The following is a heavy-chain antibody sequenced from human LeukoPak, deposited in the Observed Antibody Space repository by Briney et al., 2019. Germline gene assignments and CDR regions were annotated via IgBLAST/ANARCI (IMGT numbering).Heavy chain of an antibody. J-gene: IGHJ3*02. CDR3: AREIPPDAFDI. CDR1: GFPFVTYT. Sequence: PGGSLRLSCAASGFPFVTYTMNWVRQAPGKGLEWVSSLSPDYKYIFYAESVKGRFTIFRDNAKNSLYLQMNSLRADDTAIYYCAREIPPDAFDIWSQGTMVTVSS. V-gene: IGHV3-21*01. CDR2: LSPDYKYI.